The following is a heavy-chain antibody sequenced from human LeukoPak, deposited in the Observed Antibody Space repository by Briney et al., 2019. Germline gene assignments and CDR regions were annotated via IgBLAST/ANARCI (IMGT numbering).Heavy chain of an antibody. D-gene: IGHD3-10*01. J-gene: IGHJ6*02. Sequence: SETLSLTCTVFGDSISSGGYYWTWIRQHPGEGLEWIGYIYYSGSTYYNPSLKSRITISIDTSVNQFSLTLISVTAADTAVYYCARDHTTMVRGVIDYYYGMDVWGQGTTVTVSS. V-gene: IGHV4-31*03. CDR3: ARDHTTMVRGVIDYYYGMDV. CDR1: GDSISSGGYY. CDR2: IYYSGST.